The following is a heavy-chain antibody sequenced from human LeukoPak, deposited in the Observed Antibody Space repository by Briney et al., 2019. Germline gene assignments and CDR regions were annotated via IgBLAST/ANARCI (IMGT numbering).Heavy chain of an antibody. D-gene: IGHD3-10*01. CDR1: GGSISSYY. CDR3: ARGVTTQTPFGELLLYYFDY. V-gene: IGHV4-59*01. J-gene: IGHJ4*02. CDR2: IYYSGST. Sequence: PSETLSLTCTVSGGSISSYYWSWIRLPPGKGLEWIGYIYYSGSTNYNPSLKSRLTISVDMSKKQFSLKLRSVTAADTAVYYCARGVTTQTPFGELLLYYFDYWGQGTLVTVSS.